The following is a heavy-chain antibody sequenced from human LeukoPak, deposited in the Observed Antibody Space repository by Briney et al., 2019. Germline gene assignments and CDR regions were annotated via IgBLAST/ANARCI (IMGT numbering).Heavy chain of an antibody. V-gene: IGHV1-18*01. CDR3: ARDYGSIAARTPNRAPDY. J-gene: IGHJ4*02. CDR1: GYTFTSYG. CDR2: ISAYNGNT. D-gene: IGHD6-6*01. Sequence: ASMKVSCKASGYTFTSYGISWVRQAPGQGLEWMGWISAYNGNTNYAQKLQGRVTMTTDTSTSTAYMELRSLRSDDTAVYYCARDYGSIAARTPNRAPDYWGQGTLVTVSS.